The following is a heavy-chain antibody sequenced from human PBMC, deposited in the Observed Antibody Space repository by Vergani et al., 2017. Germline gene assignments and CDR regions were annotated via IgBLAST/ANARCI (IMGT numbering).Heavy chain of an antibody. J-gene: IGHJ6*02. CDR2: MNPNSGNT. D-gene: IGHD4-23*01. CDR1: GYTFTSYD. V-gene: IGHV1-8*01. CDR3: ARGRPVVTLQKIYYYGMDV. Sequence: QVQLVQSGAEVKKPGASVKVSCKASGYTFTSYDINWVRQATGQGLEWMGWMNPNSGNTGYAQKFQGRVTMTRNTSISTAYMELSSLRSEDTAVYYCARGRPVVTLQKIYYYGMDVWGQGTTVTVSS.